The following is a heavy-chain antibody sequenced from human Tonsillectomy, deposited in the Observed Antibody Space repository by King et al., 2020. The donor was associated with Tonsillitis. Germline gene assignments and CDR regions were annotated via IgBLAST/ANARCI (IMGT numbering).Heavy chain of an antibody. D-gene: IGHD3-22*01. Sequence: QVQLQQWGAGLLKPSETLSLTCAVYGGSFSGYYWSWIRQPPGKGLEWIGEINHSGSTNYNPSLKSRVTISVDTSKNQFSLKLRSVTAADTAVYYCGAGPTEYYYDSSGYYLDWGQGTLVTVSS. CDR2: INHSGST. V-gene: IGHV4-34*01. J-gene: IGHJ4*02. CDR1: GGSFSGYY. CDR3: GAGPTEYYYDSSGYYLD.